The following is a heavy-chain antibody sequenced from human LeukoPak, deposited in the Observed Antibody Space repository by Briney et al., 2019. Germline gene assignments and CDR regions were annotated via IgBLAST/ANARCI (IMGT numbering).Heavy chain of an antibody. CDR2: ISGSGGST. Sequence: AGGSLRLSCAASGFTFSSYAMSWVRQAPGKGLEWVSAISGSGGSTYYADSVKGRFTISRDNSKNTLYLQMNSLRAEDTAVYYCAIIVVVTATLDYWGQGTLVTVSS. CDR3: AIIVVVTATLDY. D-gene: IGHD2-21*02. J-gene: IGHJ4*02. CDR1: GFTFSSYA. V-gene: IGHV3-23*01.